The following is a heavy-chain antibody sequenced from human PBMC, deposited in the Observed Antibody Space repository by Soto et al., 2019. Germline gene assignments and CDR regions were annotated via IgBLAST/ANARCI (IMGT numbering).Heavy chain of an antibody. V-gene: IGHV1-69*08. J-gene: IGHJ6*02. CDR1: GGNFSRNT. D-gene: IGHD3-10*01. Sequence: QVQLVQSGAEVKKRGSSVKVSCKASGGNFSRNTISWVRQAPGQGLEWMGRIIPLLSIPHYARNFQARVKMTADRSTTTVYMKVSSLKSEDTAVYYCARDRGLVSAVGGKMVNHYGLDVWGHGTTGTVSS. CDR2: IIPLLSIP. CDR3: ARDRGLVSAVGGKMVNHYGLDV.